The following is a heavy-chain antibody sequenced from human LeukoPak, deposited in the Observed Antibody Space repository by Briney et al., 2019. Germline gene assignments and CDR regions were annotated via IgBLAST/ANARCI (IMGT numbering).Heavy chain of an antibody. D-gene: IGHD6-13*01. Sequence: ASVKVSCKASGYTFTSYGFTWVRQAPGQGLEWMGWISAYNGNTNYAQKLQGRVSMTTDTSTSTAYMELRSLRSDDTAVYYCARFGSSWSGDNWFDPWGQGTLVTVSS. CDR1: GYTFTSYG. CDR2: ISAYNGNT. CDR3: ARFGSSWSGDNWFDP. V-gene: IGHV1-18*01. J-gene: IGHJ5*02.